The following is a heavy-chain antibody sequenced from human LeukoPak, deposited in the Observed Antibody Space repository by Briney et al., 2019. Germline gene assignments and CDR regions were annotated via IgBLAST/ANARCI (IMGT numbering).Heavy chain of an antibody. J-gene: IGHJ6*02. CDR3: ARYGDYQLYYYYGMDV. V-gene: IGHV1-18*01. CDR2: ISTYNGNT. D-gene: IGHD4-17*01. Sequence: ASVKVSCKASGYTFTSYGNSWVRQAPGQGLEWMGWISTYNGNTNSAQKLQGRVTMTTDTSTSTAYMELRSLRSDDTAVYYCARYGDYQLYYYYGMDVWGQGTTVTVSS. CDR1: GYTFTSYG.